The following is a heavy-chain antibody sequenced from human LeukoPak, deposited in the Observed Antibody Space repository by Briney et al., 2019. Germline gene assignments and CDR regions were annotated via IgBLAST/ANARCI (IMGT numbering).Heavy chain of an antibody. CDR2: ISSSGGTI. J-gene: IGHJ3*02. V-gene: IGHV3-48*04. CDR1: GFTFSSYW. CDR3: ARERRQWQPFDI. D-gene: IGHD6-19*01. Sequence: GGSLRLSCAASGFTFSSYWMHWVRQAPGKGLEWISYISSSGGTIYYADSVKGRFTISRDNTDNSLLLQMSSLRAEDTAVYYCARERRQWQPFDIWGQGTMVTVSS.